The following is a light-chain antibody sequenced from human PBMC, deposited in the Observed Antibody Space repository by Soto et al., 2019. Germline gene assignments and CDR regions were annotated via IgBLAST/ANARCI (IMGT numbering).Light chain of an antibody. J-gene: IGLJ1*01. CDR3: QSYDSSLSGYV. CDR1: SSNIGAGYD. CDR2: GNN. V-gene: IGLV1-40*01. Sequence: QSVLTQPPSVSGAPGQRVTISCTGSSSNIGAGYDVHWYQQLPGTAPTLLIYGNNNRPTGVPDRFSGSKSGTSASLAITGLQAEDEADYYCQSYDSSLSGYVFGTGTKLTVL.